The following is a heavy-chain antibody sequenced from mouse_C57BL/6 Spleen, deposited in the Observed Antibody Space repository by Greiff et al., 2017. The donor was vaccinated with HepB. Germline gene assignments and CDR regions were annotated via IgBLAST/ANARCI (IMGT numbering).Heavy chain of an antibody. CDR1: GYTFTSYW. Sequence: EVKLVESGTVLARPGASVKMSCKTSGYTFTSYWMHWVKQRPGQGLEWIGAIYPGNSDTSYNQKFKGKAKLTAVTSASTTYMELSSLTNEDSAVYYCTSKTTVVDWYFDVWGTGTTVTVSS. CDR2: IYPGNSDT. J-gene: IGHJ1*03. CDR3: TSKTTVVDWYFDV. D-gene: IGHD1-1*01. V-gene: IGHV1-5*01.